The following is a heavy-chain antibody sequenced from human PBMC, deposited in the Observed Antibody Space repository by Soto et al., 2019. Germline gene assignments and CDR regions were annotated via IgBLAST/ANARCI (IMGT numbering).Heavy chain of an antibody. D-gene: IGHD3-22*01. CDR1: GFTFSDYY. CDR2: ISSSGSTI. CDR3: AAYYYDSSGPYDAFDI. J-gene: IGHJ3*02. V-gene: IGHV3-11*01. Sequence: GGSLRLSCAASGFTFSDYYMSWIRQAPGKGLEWVSYISSSGSTIYYADSVKGRFTISRDNAKNSLYLQMNGLRAEDTAVYYCAAYYYDSSGPYDAFDIWGQGTMVTVSS.